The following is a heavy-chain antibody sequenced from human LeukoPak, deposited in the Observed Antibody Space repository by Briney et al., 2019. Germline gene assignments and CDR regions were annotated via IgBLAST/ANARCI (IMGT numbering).Heavy chain of an antibody. CDR2: TYYRSKWSN. CDR3: ARHLRAFDM. CDR1: GDSVSSNSVT. V-gene: IGHV6-1*01. J-gene: IGHJ3*02. Sequence: SQTLSLTCVISGDSVSSNSVTWNWIRQSPSRGLEWLARTYYRSKWSNDYSESVKSRITINPDTSKNQFSLHLNSVTPEDTAVYYCARHLRAFDMWGQGTMATVSS.